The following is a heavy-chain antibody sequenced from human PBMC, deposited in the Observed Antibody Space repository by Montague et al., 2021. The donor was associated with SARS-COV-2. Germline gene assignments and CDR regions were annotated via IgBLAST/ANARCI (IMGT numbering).Heavy chain of an antibody. D-gene: IGHD1-1*01. Sequence: SETLSLTCTVSGGSMSTVNYYWGWVRQTPGKGLDWVGSISYSGTTYYNPSLETRVSISIDTSKSQFSLELRSVTAADTAVYYCARERQEVGIYFDPWGHGTLVTVSS. J-gene: IGHJ5*02. V-gene: IGHV4-39*07. CDR2: ISYSGTT. CDR1: GGSMSTVNYY. CDR3: ARERQEVGIYFDP.